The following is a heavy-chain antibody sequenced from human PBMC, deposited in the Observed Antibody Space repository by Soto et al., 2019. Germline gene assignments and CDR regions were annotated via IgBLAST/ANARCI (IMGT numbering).Heavy chain of an antibody. V-gene: IGHV4-59*12. CDR3: AGKPNALSYFDY. D-gene: IGHD2-8*01. CDR2: IHYSGPT. J-gene: IGHJ4*02. CDR1: GGSISSYY. Sequence: SETLSLTCTVSGGSISSYYWSWIRQPPGKGLEWIGYIHYSGPTNYNPSLQSRITISVDTSQNQFSLKLNSVTAADTAVYFCAGKPNALSYFDYWGQGALVTVSS.